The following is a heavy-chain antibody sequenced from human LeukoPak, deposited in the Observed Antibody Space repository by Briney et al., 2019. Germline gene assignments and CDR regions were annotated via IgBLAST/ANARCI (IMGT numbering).Heavy chain of an antibody. Sequence: QTGRSLRLSCAASGFTFDDYAMHWVRQAPGKGLEWVSGISWNSGSIGYADSVKGRFTIPRDNAKNSLYLQMNSLRAEDTALYYCAKAPDTSGIATPLFDYWGQGTLVTVSS. CDR1: GFTFDDYA. J-gene: IGHJ4*02. CDR3: AKAPDTSGIATPLFDY. V-gene: IGHV3-9*01. CDR2: ISWNSGSI. D-gene: IGHD6-13*01.